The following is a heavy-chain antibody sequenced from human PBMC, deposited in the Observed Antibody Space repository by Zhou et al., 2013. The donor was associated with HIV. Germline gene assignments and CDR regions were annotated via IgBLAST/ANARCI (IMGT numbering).Heavy chain of an antibody. Sequence: EVQLVQSGAEFKKPGESLKISCKGSGYNFEQYYIGWVRQMPGRGLEWIGIIFPANSDSTYSPSFRGQVTMSADWTTETAYLQWSSLKASDTAMYYCARLGRDGSNFDQPYNDYWGQGTLVTVSS. J-gene: IGHJ4*02. CDR3: ARLGRDGSNFDQPYNDY. D-gene: IGHD3-9*01. CDR1: GYNFEQYY. V-gene: IGHV5-51*01. CDR2: IFPANSDS.